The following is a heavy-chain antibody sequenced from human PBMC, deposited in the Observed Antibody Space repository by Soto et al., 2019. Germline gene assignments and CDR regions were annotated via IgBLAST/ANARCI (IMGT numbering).Heavy chain of an antibody. J-gene: IGHJ5*02. D-gene: IGHD6-13*01. V-gene: IGHV1-8*01. CDR1: GYTFTSYD. CDR2: MNPNSGNT. Sequence: ASVKVSCKASGYTFTSYDINWVRQATGQGLEWMGWMNPNSGNTGYAQKFQGRVTMTRNTSISTAYMELSSLRSEDTAVYYCARGGQQLDWFDPWGQGNLVPVSS. CDR3: ARGGQQLDWFDP.